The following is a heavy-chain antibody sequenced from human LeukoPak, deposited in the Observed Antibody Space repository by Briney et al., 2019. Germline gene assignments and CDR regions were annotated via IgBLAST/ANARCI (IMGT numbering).Heavy chain of an antibody. Sequence: PGGSLRLSCAASGFTFSSYGMHWVRQAPGKGLEWVAFIRYDGSNKYYADSVKGRFPISRDNSKNTLYLQMNSLRAEDTAVYYCAKDSGPSMGDFDYWGQGTLVTVSS. CDR1: GFTFSSYG. V-gene: IGHV3-30*02. CDR2: IRYDGSNK. J-gene: IGHJ4*02. D-gene: IGHD3-10*01. CDR3: AKDSGPSMGDFDY.